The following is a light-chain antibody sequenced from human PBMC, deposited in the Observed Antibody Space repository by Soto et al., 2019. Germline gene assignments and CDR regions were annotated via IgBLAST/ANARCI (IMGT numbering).Light chain of an antibody. Sequence: IVLTQSPATLSLSPGERATLSFRASQSVSIYLAWYQQKPGQAPMLLIYDASNRATGIPDRFSGSGSGTDFTLTISRMEPADFAVYYCQQYGSSPPITFGQGTRLENK. CDR3: QQYGSSPPIT. V-gene: IGKV3-20*01. J-gene: IGKJ5*01. CDR1: QSVSIY. CDR2: DAS.